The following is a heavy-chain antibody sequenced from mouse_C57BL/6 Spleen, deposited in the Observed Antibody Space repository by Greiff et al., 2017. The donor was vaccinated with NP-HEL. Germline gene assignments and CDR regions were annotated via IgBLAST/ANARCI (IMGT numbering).Heavy chain of an antibody. V-gene: IGHV5-15*01. CDR3: ARHGYYDAMDY. Sequence: EVQLVESGGGLVQPGGSLKLSCAASGFTFSDYGMAWVRQAPRKGPEWVAFISNLAYSIYYADTVTGRFTISRENAKNTLYLEMSSLRSEDTAMYYCARHGYYDAMDYWGQGTSVTVSS. CDR1: GFTFSDYG. J-gene: IGHJ4*01. D-gene: IGHD2-14*01. CDR2: ISNLAYSI.